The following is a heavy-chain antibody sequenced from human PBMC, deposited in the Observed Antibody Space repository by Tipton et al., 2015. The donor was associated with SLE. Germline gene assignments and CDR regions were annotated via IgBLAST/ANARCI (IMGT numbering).Heavy chain of an antibody. V-gene: IGHV4-30-4*08. CDR2: ISDSGST. Sequence: TLSLTCTVSGGSIRGGNFYWSWIRHHPEKGLEWLAYISDSGSTHYSPSLKSRLTLSIDTSKNQFSLKLSSVTAADTAVYYCVRLELPATKADYWGPGTLVTVSS. J-gene: IGHJ4*02. CDR3: VRLELPATKADY. D-gene: IGHD5-24*01. CDR1: GGSIRGGNFY.